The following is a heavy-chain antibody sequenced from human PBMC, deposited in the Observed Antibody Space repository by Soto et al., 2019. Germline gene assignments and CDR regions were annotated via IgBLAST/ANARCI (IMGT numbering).Heavy chain of an antibody. J-gene: IGHJ6*03. V-gene: IGHV4-31*03. CDR1: GGSISSGGYY. Sequence: QVQLQESGPGLVKPSQTLFLTCTVSGGSISSGGYYWSWIRQHPGKGLEWIGYIYYSGSTYYNPSLKSRVTISVDTSKNQFSLKLSSVTAADRAVYYCARSRSINYYYSMDVWGKGTTVTVSS. CDR3: ARSRSINYYYSMDV. CDR2: IYYSGST. D-gene: IGHD3-10*01.